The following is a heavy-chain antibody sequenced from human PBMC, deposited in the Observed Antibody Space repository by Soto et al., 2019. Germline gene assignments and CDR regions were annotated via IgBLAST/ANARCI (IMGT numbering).Heavy chain of an antibody. CDR1: GYTLTELS. V-gene: IGHV1-24*01. CDR3: PTYYFDY. J-gene: IGHJ4*02. Sequence: ASVKVSCKVSGYTLTELSMHWVRQAPGKGLEWMGGFDPDDGETIYSQKFQGRVTMTEDTSTDTAYMELSRLGSEDKDVYYCPTYYFDYWGQGTLVTVSS. CDR2: FDPDDGET.